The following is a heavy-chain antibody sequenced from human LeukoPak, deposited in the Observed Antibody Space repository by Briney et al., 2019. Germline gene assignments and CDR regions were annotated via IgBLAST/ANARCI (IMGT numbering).Heavy chain of an antibody. CDR1: GGSISSSSYY. V-gene: IGHV4-39*01. J-gene: IGHJ3*01. CDR2: IYYSGST. CDR3: ARHDSVTMIVVVINDDAFDV. D-gene: IGHD3-22*01. Sequence: SESLSLTCTVSGGSISSSSYYWGWIRQPPGKGLEWIGSIYYSGSTYYNPSLKSRVTISVDTSKNQFSLKLSSVTAADTAVYYCARHDSVTMIVVVINDDAFDVRGQGRMVTVSS.